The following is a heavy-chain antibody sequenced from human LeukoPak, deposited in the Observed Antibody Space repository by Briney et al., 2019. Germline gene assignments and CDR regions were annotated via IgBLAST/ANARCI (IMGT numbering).Heavy chain of an antibody. CDR1: GGSFSGYY. V-gene: IGHV4-34*01. CDR2: INHSGST. J-gene: IGHJ4*02. Sequence: SETLSLTCAVYGGSFSGYYWSWIRQPPGKGLEWIGEINHSGSTNYNPSLTSRVTISVDTSKNQFSLKLSSVTAADTAVYYCARGTDDSSGYYYLIDYWGQGTLVTVSS. CDR3: ARGTDDSSGYYYLIDY. D-gene: IGHD3-22*01.